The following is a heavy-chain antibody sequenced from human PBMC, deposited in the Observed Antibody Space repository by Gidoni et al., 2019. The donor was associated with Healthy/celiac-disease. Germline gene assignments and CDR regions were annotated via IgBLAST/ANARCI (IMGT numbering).Heavy chain of an antibody. J-gene: IGHJ5*02. Sequence: QVQLVQSGAEVKKPGSSVKVSCKASGGTFSSYAISWLRQAPGQGLEWMGRIIPILGIANYAQKFQGRVTITADKSTSTAYMELSSLRSEDTAVYYCARGGGSGWYNWFDPWGQGTLVTVSS. V-gene: IGHV1-69*04. CDR2: IIPILGIA. CDR3: ARGGGSGWYNWFDP. D-gene: IGHD6-19*01. CDR1: GGTFSSYA.